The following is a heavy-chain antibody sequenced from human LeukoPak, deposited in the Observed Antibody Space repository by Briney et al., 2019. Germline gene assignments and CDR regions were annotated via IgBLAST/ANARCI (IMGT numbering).Heavy chain of an antibody. CDR1: GGSISSYY. CDR2: IYTSGST. V-gene: IGHV4-4*09. D-gene: IGHD6-25*01. Sequence: SETLSLTCTVSGGSISSYYWSWIRQPPGKGLEWIGYIYTSGSTNYNPSLKSRVTVSADTSKNQFSLTLSSVTAADTAVYFCARNASSGFFDDWGQGTLVTVSS. J-gene: IGHJ4*02. CDR3: ARNASSGFFDD.